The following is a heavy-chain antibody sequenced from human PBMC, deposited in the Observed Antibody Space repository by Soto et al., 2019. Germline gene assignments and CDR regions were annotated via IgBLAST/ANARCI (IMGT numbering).Heavy chain of an antibody. CDR3: ARSSIYDSSGYLFDY. J-gene: IGHJ4*02. Sequence: SVKVSCKASGGAFSSYAISRVREAPGQGLEWMGGIIPIFGTANYAQKFQGRVTITADESTSTAYMELSSLRSEDTAVYYCARSSIYDSSGYLFDYWGQGTLVTVSS. V-gene: IGHV1-69*13. D-gene: IGHD3-22*01. CDR2: IIPIFGTA. CDR1: GGAFSSYA.